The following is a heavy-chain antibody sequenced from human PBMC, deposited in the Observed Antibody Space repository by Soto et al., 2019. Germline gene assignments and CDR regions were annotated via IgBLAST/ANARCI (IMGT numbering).Heavy chain of an antibody. V-gene: IGHV3-23*01. CDR2: SSATGAGT. J-gene: IGHJ4*02. CDR1: GFTFSSYG. Sequence: PGGSLRLSCAASGFTFSSYGMTWVRQAPGKGLEWVSFSSATGAGTYYADSVKGRFTISRDNSKNTLYLQMTSLRADDTAVHYCAKDRRAGGNYGFYSDFWGQGALVTVS. D-gene: IGHD3-10*01. CDR3: AKDRRAGGNYGFYSDF.